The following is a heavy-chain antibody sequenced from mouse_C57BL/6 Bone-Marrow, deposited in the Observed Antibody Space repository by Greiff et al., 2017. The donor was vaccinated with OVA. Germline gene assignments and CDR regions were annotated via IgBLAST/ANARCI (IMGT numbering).Heavy chain of an antibody. V-gene: IGHV7-3*01. CDR3: ARDASRLPYWYFDV. J-gene: IGHJ1*03. D-gene: IGHD1-2*01. CDR1: GFTFTDYY. CDR2: IRNKANGYTT. Sequence: EVQRVESGGGLVQPGGSLSLSCAASGFTFTDYYMSWVRQPPGKALEWLGFIRNKANGYTTEYSASVKGRFTISRDNSQSILYLQMNALRAEDSATYYCARDASRLPYWYFDVWGTGTTVTVSS.